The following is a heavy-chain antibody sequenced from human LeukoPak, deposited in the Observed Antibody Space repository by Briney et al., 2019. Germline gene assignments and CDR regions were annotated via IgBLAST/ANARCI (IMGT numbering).Heavy chain of an antibody. CDR1: GYTFTGYY. CDR3: ARVASDYYGSGSSSGYFDY. J-gene: IGHJ4*02. Sequence: ASVKVSCTASGYTFTGYYMHWVRQAPGQGLEWMGWINPNSGGTNYAQKFQGWVTMTRDTSISTAYMELSRLRSDDTAVYYCARVASDYYGSGSSSGYFDYWGQGTLVTVSS. CDR2: INPNSGGT. D-gene: IGHD3-10*01. V-gene: IGHV1-2*04.